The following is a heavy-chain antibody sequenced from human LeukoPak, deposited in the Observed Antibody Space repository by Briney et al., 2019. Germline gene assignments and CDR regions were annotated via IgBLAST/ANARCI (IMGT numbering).Heavy chain of an antibody. Sequence: PGGSLRLSCAASGFTFSSYGMHWVRQAPGKGLEWVAFIRYDGSNKYYADSVKGRFTISRDNSKNTLYLQMNSLRAEDTAVYYCAKHVVIAAAGHYYYYMDVWGKGTTVTVSS. CDR1: GFTFSSYG. V-gene: IGHV3-30*02. CDR2: IRYDGSNK. CDR3: AKHVVIAAAGHYYYYMDV. D-gene: IGHD6-13*01. J-gene: IGHJ6*03.